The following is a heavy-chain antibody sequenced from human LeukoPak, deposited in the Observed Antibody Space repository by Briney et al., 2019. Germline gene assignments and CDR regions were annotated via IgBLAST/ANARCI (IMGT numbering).Heavy chain of an antibody. D-gene: IGHD3-16*01. V-gene: IGHV4-31*03. CDR3: GGGDSQGAFDY. CDR1: GGSISSGGYY. CDR2: IYYSGST. J-gene: IGHJ4*02. Sequence: SETLSLTCTVSGGSISSGGYYWSWIRQHPGKGLEWIGYIYYSGSTYYNPSLKSRVTISVDTSKNQFSLKLSPVTAADTAVYYWGGGDSQGAFDYWGQGTLVTVSS.